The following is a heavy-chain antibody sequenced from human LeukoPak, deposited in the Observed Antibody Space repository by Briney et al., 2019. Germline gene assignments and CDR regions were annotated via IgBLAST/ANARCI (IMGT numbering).Heavy chain of an antibody. CDR1: GYTFTSYG. CDR2: ISAYNGNT. D-gene: IGHD1-26*01. V-gene: IGHV1-18*01. J-gene: IGHJ4*02. Sequence: ASVKVSCKASGYTFTSYGISWVRQAPGQGLEWMGWISAYNGNTNYAQKLQGRVTMTTDTSTSTAYMELRSLRSDDTAVYYCARDRGSGIVGAQTDYWGQGTLVTVSS. CDR3: ARDRGSGIVGAQTDY.